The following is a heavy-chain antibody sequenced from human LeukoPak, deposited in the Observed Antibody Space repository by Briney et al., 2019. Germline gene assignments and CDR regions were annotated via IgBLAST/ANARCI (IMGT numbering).Heavy chain of an antibody. CDR2: ISSSSSYI. J-gene: IGHJ4*02. V-gene: IGHV3-21*01. CDR1: GFTFSSYS. D-gene: IGHD6-19*01. CDR3: ARGQVEQWLGDYFDY. Sequence: GGSLRLSCAASGFTFSSYSMNWVRQAPGKGLEWVSSISSSSSYIYYADSVKGRFTISRDNAKNSLYLQMNSLRAEDTAVYYCARGQVEQWLGDYFDYWGQGTLVTVSS.